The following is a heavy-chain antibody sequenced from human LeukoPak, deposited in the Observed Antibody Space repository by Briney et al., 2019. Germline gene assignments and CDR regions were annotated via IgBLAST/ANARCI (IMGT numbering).Heavy chain of an antibody. Sequence: PGGSLRLSCAASGFTFDDYAMHWVRQAPGKGLEWVSGISWNSGSIGYADSVKGRFTISRDNAKSSVYLQLNSLRADDTAIYYCAKDIPGGGDDYWGQGTLVTVSS. CDR1: GFTFDDYA. J-gene: IGHJ4*02. CDR3: AKDIPGGGDDY. D-gene: IGHD2-21*02. CDR2: ISWNSGSI. V-gene: IGHV3-9*01.